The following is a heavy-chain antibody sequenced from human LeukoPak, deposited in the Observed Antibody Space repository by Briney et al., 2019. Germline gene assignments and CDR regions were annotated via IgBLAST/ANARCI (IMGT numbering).Heavy chain of an antibody. CDR3: AKDQPGDF. CDR2: IKQDRSEK. J-gene: IGHJ4*02. Sequence: GGSLRLSCAASGFTFSSYGMHWVRQAPGKGLELVANIKQDRSEKYYVDSVKGRFTISRDNSKNTLYLQMNSLRAEDTAVYYCAKDQPGDFWGQGTLVTVSS. V-gene: IGHV3-7*01. CDR1: GFTFSSYG.